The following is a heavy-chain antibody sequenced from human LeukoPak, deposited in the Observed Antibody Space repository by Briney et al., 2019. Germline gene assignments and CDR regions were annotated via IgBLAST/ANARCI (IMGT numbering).Heavy chain of an antibody. V-gene: IGHV3-30*04. Sequence: GGSLRLSCAASGFTFSSYAMHWVRQAPGKGLEWVAVISYDGSNKYYADSVKGRFTISRDNSKNTLYLQMSSLRAEDTAIYYCTTSRHYYDSSGGWGTFDIWGQGTIVTVSS. CDR2: ISYDGSNK. D-gene: IGHD3-22*01. CDR3: TTSRHYYDSSGGWGTFDI. CDR1: GFTFSSYA. J-gene: IGHJ3*02.